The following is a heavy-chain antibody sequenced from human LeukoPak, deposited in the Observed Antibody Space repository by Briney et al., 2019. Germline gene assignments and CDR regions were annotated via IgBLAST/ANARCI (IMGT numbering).Heavy chain of an antibody. Sequence: SETLSLTCTVSGGSISGYYWTWIRQPAGKGLEWVGRIYTSGSTNYNPSLKSRVTMPVDTSKNQFSLKLSSVTAADTAVYYCAREMSDSSGYYYTFDYWGQGTLVTVSS. J-gene: IGHJ4*02. CDR2: IYTSGST. D-gene: IGHD3-22*01. V-gene: IGHV4-4*07. CDR1: GGSISGYY. CDR3: AREMSDSSGYYYTFDY.